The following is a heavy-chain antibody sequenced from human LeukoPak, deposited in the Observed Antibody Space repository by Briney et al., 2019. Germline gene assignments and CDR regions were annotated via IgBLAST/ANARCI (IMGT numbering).Heavy chain of an antibody. CDR1: GFTFSSYG. J-gene: IGHJ4*02. V-gene: IGHV3-49*04. Sequence: GGSLRLSCTASGFTFSSYGMHWVRQAPGKGLEWVGFIRSKAYGGTTEYAASVKGRFTISRDDSKSIAYLQMNSLKTEDTAVYYCTREGIAVANFDYWGQGTLVTVSS. CDR3: TREGIAVANFDY. D-gene: IGHD6-19*01. CDR2: IRSKAYGGTT.